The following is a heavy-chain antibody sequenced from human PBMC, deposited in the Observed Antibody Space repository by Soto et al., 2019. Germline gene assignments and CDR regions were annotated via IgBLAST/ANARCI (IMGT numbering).Heavy chain of an antibody. V-gene: IGHV3-23*01. Sequence: EVQLLESGGGLVQPGGSLRLSCAASGFSFTDFAMSWVRQPPGKGLEWVSSISGTGGRTHYADSVKGRFTISRDNSKNVLLLQMNSLRADDTATYYCAKDPPSPWTANWVDPWGKGTLVTVSP. CDR3: AKDPPSPWTANWVDP. J-gene: IGHJ5*02. CDR1: GFSFTDFA. D-gene: IGHD1-1*01. CDR2: ISGTGGRT.